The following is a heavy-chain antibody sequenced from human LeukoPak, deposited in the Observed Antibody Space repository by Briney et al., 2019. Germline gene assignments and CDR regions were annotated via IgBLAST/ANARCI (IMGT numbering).Heavy chain of an antibody. Sequence: SETLSLTCTVSGGSISSYYWSWIRQPPGKGLEWIGYIYYSGSTNYNPSLKSRVTISVETPKNEFSLKLRSVTAADTAVYYCARVTGYRIEDYFDYWGQGTLVTVSS. V-gene: IGHV4-59*01. CDR1: GGSISSYY. CDR2: IYYSGST. J-gene: IGHJ4*02. CDR3: ARVTGYRIEDYFDY. D-gene: IGHD6-13*01.